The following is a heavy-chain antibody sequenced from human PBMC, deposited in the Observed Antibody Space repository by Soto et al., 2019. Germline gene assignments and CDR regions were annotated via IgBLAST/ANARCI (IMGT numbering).Heavy chain of an antibody. D-gene: IGHD6-13*01. Sequence: ASVKVSCKASGYIFTSYAMHWVRQAPGQRLEWMGWIDAGHGNTKYSQKFQGRVPITRDTSATTAYMALSRLRSEDTAVYYCARGIAAAGVFDYWGQGTLVTVSS. CDR3: ARGIAAAGVFDY. CDR2: IDAGHGNT. CDR1: GYIFTSYA. J-gene: IGHJ4*02. V-gene: IGHV1-3*01.